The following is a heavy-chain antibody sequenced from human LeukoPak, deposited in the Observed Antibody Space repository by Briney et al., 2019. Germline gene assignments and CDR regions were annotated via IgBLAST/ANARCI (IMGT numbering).Heavy chain of an antibody. D-gene: IGHD5-12*01. CDR1: GYTFTNYY. J-gene: IGHJ4*02. CDR2: INPSGGST. Sequence: ASVKVSCKASGYTFTNYYMNWVRQAPGQGLEWMGIINPSGGSTSYAQKFQGRVTVTRDTSTSTVCMELSSLRSEDTAMCYCAREGEIGYDLSDYWGQGTLVTVSS. CDR3: AREGEIGYDLSDY. V-gene: IGHV1-46*01.